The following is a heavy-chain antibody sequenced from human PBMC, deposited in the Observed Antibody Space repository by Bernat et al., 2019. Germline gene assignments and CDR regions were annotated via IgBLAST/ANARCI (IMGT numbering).Heavy chain of an antibody. Sequence: QLQLQASGPGLVKPSETLSLTCTVSGGSISSSSYYWGWIRPPPGKGLEWIGSIYYRGSTYYNPSLKSRVTISVDTSKNQFSLKLSSVTAADAAVYYCAVEAGAGTEYFQHWGQGTLVTVSS. CDR1: GGSISSSSYY. CDR2: IYYRGST. V-gene: IGHV4-39*01. D-gene: IGHD6-19*01. CDR3: AVEAGAGTEYFQH. J-gene: IGHJ1*01.